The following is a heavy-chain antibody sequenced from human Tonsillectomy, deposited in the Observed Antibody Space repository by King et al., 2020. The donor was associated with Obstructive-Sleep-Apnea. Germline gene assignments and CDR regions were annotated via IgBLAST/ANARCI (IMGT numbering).Heavy chain of an antibody. CDR2: MNPNSCNT. D-gene: IGHD6-13*01. CDR1: GYTFTSHD. Sequence: VQLVESGAEVKKPGASVKVSCKASGYTFTSHDINWVRQATGQGLEWMGWMNPNSCNTGYAQKFQDRVTMTRDTSISTAYMELSSLRSEDTAVYYCAAGSWYYYGMDVWGQGTTVTVSS. CDR3: AAGSWYYYGMDV. V-gene: IGHV1-8*01. J-gene: IGHJ6*02.